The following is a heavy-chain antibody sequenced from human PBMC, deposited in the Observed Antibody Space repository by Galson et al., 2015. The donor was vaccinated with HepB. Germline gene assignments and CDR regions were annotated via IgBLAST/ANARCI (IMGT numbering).Heavy chain of an antibody. D-gene: IGHD4-11*01. CDR1: GYTFTSYY. CDR2: INPSGGST. Sequence: SVKVSCKASGYTFTSYYMHWVRQAPGQGLEWMGIINPSGGSTSYAQKFQGRVTMTRDTSTSTVYMELSSLRSEDTAVYYCASSITTAHDIDYWGQGTLVTVSS. CDR3: ASSITTAHDIDY. J-gene: IGHJ4*02. V-gene: IGHV1-46*03.